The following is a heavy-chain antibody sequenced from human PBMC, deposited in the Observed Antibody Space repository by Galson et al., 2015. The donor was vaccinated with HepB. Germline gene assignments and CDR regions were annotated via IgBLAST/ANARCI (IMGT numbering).Heavy chain of an antibody. D-gene: IGHD3-16*02. J-gene: IGHJ4*02. CDR2: ISSSSSTI. CDR1: GFTFSSYS. V-gene: IGHV3-48*02. CDR3: ARDLYDYVWGSYRLDY. Sequence: SLRLSCAASGFTFSSYSMNWVRQAPGKGLEWVSYISSSSSTIYYADSVKGRFTISRDNAKNSLYLQMNSLRDEDTAVYYCARDLYDYVWGSYRLDYWGQGTLVTVSS.